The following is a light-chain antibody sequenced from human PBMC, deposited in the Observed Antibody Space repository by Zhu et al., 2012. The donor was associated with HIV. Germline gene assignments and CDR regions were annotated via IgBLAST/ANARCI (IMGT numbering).Light chain of an antibody. CDR2: GAS. CDR1: QSVSSNY. Sequence: IVLTQSPGNLSLSPGEGATLSCRASQSVSSNYLAWYQQKPGQAPRLLIYGASNRAAGIPDRFSGSGSGTDFTLTISSLEPEDFVVYYCHQYGSSPRTFGQGTKVEI. V-gene: IGKV3-20*01. CDR3: HQYGSSPRT. J-gene: IGKJ1*01.